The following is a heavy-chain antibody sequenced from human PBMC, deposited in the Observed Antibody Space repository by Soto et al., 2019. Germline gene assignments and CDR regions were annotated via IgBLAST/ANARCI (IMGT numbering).Heavy chain of an antibody. V-gene: IGHV3-74*03. CDR2: INTDGTNT. Sequence: EVQLVESGGGLVQPGGSLRLSCAVSGFTFSRYWMHWFRQDPGNGLVWVSSINTDGTNTQYADSVRGRFTVSRDNAKNTVYLQMISLRSEDKAVYYCAKDRLWGQSDYWGQGTLVVVSS. J-gene: IGHJ4*02. D-gene: IGHD3-16*01. CDR3: AKDRLWGQSDY. CDR1: GFTFSRYW.